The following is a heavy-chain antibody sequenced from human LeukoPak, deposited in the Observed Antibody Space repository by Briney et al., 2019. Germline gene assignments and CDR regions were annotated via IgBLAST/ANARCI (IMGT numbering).Heavy chain of an antibody. D-gene: IGHD2-2*01. J-gene: IGHJ5*02. CDR2: IYPRDSDT. V-gene: IGHV5-51*01. CDR3: GRVVGYCSSTSCYNNWFRP. CDR1: GYRFTSYW. Sequence: LGESLKIYCKGSGYRFTSYWIGWVRQVPGKGLGWMGIIYPRDSDTRYSPSFQGQVTISADKSISTAYLPGRSQQRWHPAMFFCGRVVGYCSSTSCYNNWFRPWGQGNPVPVSS.